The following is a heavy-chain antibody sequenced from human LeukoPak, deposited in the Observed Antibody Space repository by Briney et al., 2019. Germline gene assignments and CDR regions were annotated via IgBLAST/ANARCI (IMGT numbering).Heavy chain of an antibody. J-gene: IGHJ6*02. Sequence: SETLSLTCTVSGGSISSYYWSWIRQPPGKGLEWIGYIYYSGSTNYNPSLKSRVTISVDTSKNQFSLRLSSVTAAGTAVYYCARHDFWSGFSYYYYYGMDVWGQGTTVTVSS. CDR3: ARHDFWSGFSYYYYYGMDV. V-gene: IGHV4-59*08. CDR2: IYYSGST. CDR1: GGSISSYY. D-gene: IGHD3-3*01.